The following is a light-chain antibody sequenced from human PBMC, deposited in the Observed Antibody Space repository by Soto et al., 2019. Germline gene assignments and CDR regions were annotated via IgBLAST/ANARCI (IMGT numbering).Light chain of an antibody. V-gene: IGKV3-15*01. Sequence: VMTQSPATLSLSPGERATLSWRASETVATKLAWYQQKPGQAPRLLLSGASTRAAGISDRFRGSGSGTELTLTISSLRSEDSAIYYCQQYFEWPPMTFGQGTKVDIK. CDR3: QQYFEWPPMT. CDR2: GAS. CDR1: ETVATK. J-gene: IGKJ1*01.